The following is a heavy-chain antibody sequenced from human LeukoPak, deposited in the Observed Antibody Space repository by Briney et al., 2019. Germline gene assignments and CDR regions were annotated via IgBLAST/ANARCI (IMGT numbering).Heavy chain of an antibody. V-gene: IGHV4-39*01. CDR2: IYYSGSA. D-gene: IGHD6-13*01. CDR3: ARRRHSRSQTDN. Sequence: SEPLSLTCTVSVGSISSSNYYWGWIRQPPGKGLEWIGCIYYSGSAYYNPSLRGRLTISVDTSKNQVSLKLNSVTAADTAVYYCARRRHSRSQTDNWGQGTLVTVSS. CDR1: VGSISSSNYY. J-gene: IGHJ4*02.